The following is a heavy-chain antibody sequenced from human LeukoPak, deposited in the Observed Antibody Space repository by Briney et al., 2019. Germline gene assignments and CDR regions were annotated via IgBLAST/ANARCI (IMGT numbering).Heavy chain of an antibody. Sequence: PSETLSLTCAVYGGSFSGYYWSWIRQPPGKGLEWIGEINHSGSTNYNPSLKSRVTISVDKSKNQFSLKLSSVTAADTAVYYCARGQIAAAGNYFDYWGQGTLVTVSS. CDR2: INHSGST. D-gene: IGHD6-13*01. V-gene: IGHV4-34*01. CDR3: ARGQIAAAGNYFDY. CDR1: GGSFSGYY. J-gene: IGHJ4*02.